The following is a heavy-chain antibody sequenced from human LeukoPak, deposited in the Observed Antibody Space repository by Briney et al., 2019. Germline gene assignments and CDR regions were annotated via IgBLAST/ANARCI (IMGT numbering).Heavy chain of an antibody. Sequence: ASVKVSCKASGYTFTSFGTSWVRQAPGQGLEWMGWISAYNGNTNYAQKLQGRVTMTTDTSTSTAYMELRSLRSEDTAVYYCARANTLGYCSGGSCYAFDYYYYYMDVWGKGTTVTVSS. D-gene: IGHD2-15*01. V-gene: IGHV1-18*01. CDR3: ARANTLGYCSGGSCYAFDYYYYYMDV. J-gene: IGHJ6*03. CDR1: GYTFTSFG. CDR2: ISAYNGNT.